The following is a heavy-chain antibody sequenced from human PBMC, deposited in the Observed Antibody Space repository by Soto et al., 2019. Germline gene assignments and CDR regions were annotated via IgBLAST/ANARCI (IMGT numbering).Heavy chain of an antibody. V-gene: IGHV3-66*01. J-gene: IGHJ6*02. CDR1: GFTVSSNY. CDR3: ARDYDYYGMDV. CDR2: IYSGGST. D-gene: IGHD3-16*01. Sequence: EVQLVESGGGLVQPGGSLILSCAASGFTVSSNYMSWVRQAPGKGLEWVSVIYSGGSTYYADSVKGRFTISRDNSKNTLYLQMNSLRAEDTAVYYCARDYDYYGMDVWGQGTTVTVAS.